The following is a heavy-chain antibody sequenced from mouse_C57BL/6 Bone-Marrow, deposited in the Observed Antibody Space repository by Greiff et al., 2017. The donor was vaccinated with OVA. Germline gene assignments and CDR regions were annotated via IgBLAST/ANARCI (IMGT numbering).Heavy chain of an antibody. Sequence: EVQLVESGAELVRPGASVKLSCTASGFNIKDDYMHWVKQRPEQGLEWIGWIDPENGDTEYASKFQGKATITADTSSHTAYLQLSSLTSEDTAGYYCTIDGFAYWGQGTLVTVSA. CDR3: TIDGFAY. CDR1: GFNIKDDY. J-gene: IGHJ3*01. CDR2: IDPENGDT. V-gene: IGHV14-4*01.